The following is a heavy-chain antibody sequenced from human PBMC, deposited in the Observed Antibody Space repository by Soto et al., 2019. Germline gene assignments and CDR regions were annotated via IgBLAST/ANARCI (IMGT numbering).Heavy chain of an antibody. CDR1: GFTFSSYS. CDR3: ARSAWIQLWLGHFDY. V-gene: IGHV3-48*01. Sequence: GGSLRLSCAASGFTFSSYSMNWVRQAPGKGLEWVSYISSSSSTIYYADSVKGRFTISRDNAKNSLYLQMNSLRAEDTAVYYCARSAWIQLWLGHFDYWGQGTLVTVSS. J-gene: IGHJ4*02. D-gene: IGHD5-18*01. CDR2: ISSSSSTI.